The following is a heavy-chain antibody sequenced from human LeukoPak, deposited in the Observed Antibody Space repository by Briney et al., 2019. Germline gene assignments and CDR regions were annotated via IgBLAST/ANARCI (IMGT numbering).Heavy chain of an antibody. D-gene: IGHD5-18*01. CDR3: ARCGYSIAHWFDP. Sequence: ASVKVSCKASGYTFTGYYMHWVRQAPGQGLEWMGWINPNSGGTNYAQKFQGRVTMTRDTSISTAYMELSRLRSDDTAVYYCARCGYSIAHWFDPWGQGTLVTVSS. CDR1: GYTFTGYY. J-gene: IGHJ5*02. V-gene: IGHV1-2*02. CDR2: INPNSGGT.